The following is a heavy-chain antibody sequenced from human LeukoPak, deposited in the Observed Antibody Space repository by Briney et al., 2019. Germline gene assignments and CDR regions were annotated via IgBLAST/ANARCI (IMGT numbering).Heavy chain of an antibody. J-gene: IGHJ5*02. CDR3: TRRVSATRWFDP. CDR1: GLTFSSYW. V-gene: IGHV3-74*01. D-gene: IGHD2-15*01. CDR2: INSDGSTT. Sequence: GGSLRLAWAADGLTFSSYWMQWVRQAPGKGLVWVSRINSDGSTTNYADSVKGRFTISRDNAENTMYLQMNSLRVEDTAVYYCTRRVSATRWFDPWGQGTLVTVSS.